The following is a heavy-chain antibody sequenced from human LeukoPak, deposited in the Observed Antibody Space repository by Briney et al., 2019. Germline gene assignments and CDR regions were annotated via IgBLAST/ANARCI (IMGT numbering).Heavy chain of an antibody. CDR3: ARLSHHSSGWYGGWFDP. J-gene: IGHJ5*02. CDR2: INPNSGGT. CDR1: GYTFTGYY. Sequence: GASVKVSCKASGYTFTGYYMHWVRQAPEQGLEWMGWINPNSGGTNYAQKFQGRVTMTRDTSISTAYMELSRLRSDDTAVYYCARLSHHSSGWYGGWFDPWGQGTLVTVSS. V-gene: IGHV1-2*02. D-gene: IGHD6-19*01.